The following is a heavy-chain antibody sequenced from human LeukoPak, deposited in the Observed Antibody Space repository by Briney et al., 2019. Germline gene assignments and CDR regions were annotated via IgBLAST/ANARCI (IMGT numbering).Heavy chain of an antibody. CDR2: INHSGST. D-gene: IGHD3-22*01. V-gene: IGHV4-34*01. CDR1: GGSISSYY. Sequence: SETLSLTCTVSGGSISSYYWSWIRQPPGKGLEWIGEINHSGSTNYNPSLKSRVTISVDTSKNQFSLKLSSVTAADTAVYYCASVYDSSGYYPFWGQGTLVTVSS. J-gene: IGHJ4*02. CDR3: ASVYDSSGYYPF.